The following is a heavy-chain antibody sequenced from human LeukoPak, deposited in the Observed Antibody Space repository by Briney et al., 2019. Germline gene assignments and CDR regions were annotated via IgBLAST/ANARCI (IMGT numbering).Heavy chain of an antibody. J-gene: IGHJ4*02. CDR2: IYYSGSA. V-gene: IGHV4-39*07. CDR1: GGSIISSRHD. Sequence: PSETLSLTCTVSGGSIISSRHDWGWIRQPPGKGPEWIGSIYYSGSAAYNPSLKGRVTMSVDTSKNQFSLKLTSVTAADTAVYYCARDLRGDYAYYSDYWGQGTLVTVSS. CDR3: ARDLRGDYAYYSDY. D-gene: IGHD4-17*01.